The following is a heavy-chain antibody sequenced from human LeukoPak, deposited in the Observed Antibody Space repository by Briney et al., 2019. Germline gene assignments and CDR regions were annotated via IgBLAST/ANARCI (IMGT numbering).Heavy chain of an antibody. CDR1: GGSFSGYY. V-gene: IGHV4-34*01. J-gene: IGHJ3*02. CDR2: XNHSGST. Sequence: SETLSLTCAVYGGSFSGYYXSXXXXXXXXXXXXXXXXNHSGSTNYNPSLKSRVTISVDTSKNQFSLKLSSVTAADTAVYYCARSCSGGSCYSNAFDIWGQGTMVTVSS. CDR3: ARSCSGGSCYSNAFDI. D-gene: IGHD2-15*01.